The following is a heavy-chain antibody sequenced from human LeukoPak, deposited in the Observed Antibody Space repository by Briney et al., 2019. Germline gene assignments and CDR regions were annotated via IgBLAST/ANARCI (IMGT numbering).Heavy chain of an antibody. CDR3: ARAAPDYGDFNYYYYYMDV. J-gene: IGHJ6*03. CDR1: GYTFTSYG. CDR2: ISAYNGNT. D-gene: IGHD4-17*01. Sequence: ASVKVSCEASGYTFTSYGISWVRQAPGQGLEWMGWISAYNGNTNYAQKLQGRVTMTTDTSTSTAYMELRSLRSDDTAVYYCARAAPDYGDFNYYYYYMDVWGKGTTVTISS. V-gene: IGHV1-18*01.